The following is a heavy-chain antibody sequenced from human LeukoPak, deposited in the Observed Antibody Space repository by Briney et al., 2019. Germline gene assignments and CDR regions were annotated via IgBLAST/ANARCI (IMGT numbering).Heavy chain of an antibody. CDR1: GFTFSNYA. J-gene: IGHJ4*02. Sequence: PGGSLRLSCAASGFTFSNYAMSWVRQAPGKGLEWVSGISGNGDKIYYADSVKGRFTISRDNSKSTLHLQMNSLRSDDTAVYYCARGAAVAGTSDYWGQGTLVTVSS. CDR3: ARGAAVAGTSDY. V-gene: IGHV3-23*01. CDR2: ISGNGDKI. D-gene: IGHD6-19*01.